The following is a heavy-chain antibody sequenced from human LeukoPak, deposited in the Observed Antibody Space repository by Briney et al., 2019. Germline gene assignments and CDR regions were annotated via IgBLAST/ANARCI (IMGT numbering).Heavy chain of an antibody. CDR1: GFTFDDHG. Sequence: GGFLRLSCAASGFTFDDHGMSWVRQAPGKGLEWVSGINWNGGNTGYADSVKGRFTISRDNAKNSLYLQMNSLRAEDTALYYCAREDCTNGVCPLDYYMDVWGKGTTVTVSS. CDR2: INWNGGNT. CDR3: AREDCTNGVCPLDYYMDV. D-gene: IGHD2-8*01. V-gene: IGHV3-20*04. J-gene: IGHJ6*03.